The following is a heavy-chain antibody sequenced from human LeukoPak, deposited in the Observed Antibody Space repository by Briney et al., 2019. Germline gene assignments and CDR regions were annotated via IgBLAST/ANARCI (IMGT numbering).Heavy chain of an antibody. Sequence: GGSLRLSCAASGFTFSSYSMNWVRQAPGKGLEWFSYISSSSSTIYYADSVKGRFTISRDNAKNSLYLQMNSLRAEDTAVYYCARGRGIFGVVIVAFYDYWGQGTLVTVSS. V-gene: IGHV3-48*01. J-gene: IGHJ4*02. CDR3: ARGRGIFGVVIVAFYDY. D-gene: IGHD3-3*01. CDR2: ISSSSSTI. CDR1: GFTFSSYS.